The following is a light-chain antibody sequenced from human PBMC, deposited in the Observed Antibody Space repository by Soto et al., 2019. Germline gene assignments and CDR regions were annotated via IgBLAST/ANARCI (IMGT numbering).Light chain of an antibody. J-gene: IGKJ4*01. Sequence: DIQLTQSPSFLSASVGDRVTITCRASQGINSNVAWYQQKSGKAPKLLIYAASTLQSGVPSRFSGSGSGTEFTLTISSLQPEDFAMYHCHQLKSYPLTVGGGTKVEIK. CDR3: HQLKSYPLT. CDR1: QGINSN. V-gene: IGKV1-9*01. CDR2: AAS.